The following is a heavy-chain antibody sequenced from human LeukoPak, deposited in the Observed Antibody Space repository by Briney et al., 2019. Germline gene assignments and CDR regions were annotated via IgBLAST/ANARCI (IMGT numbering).Heavy chain of an antibody. CDR1: GGTFSSYT. CDR2: IIPIFGTA. V-gene: IGHV1-69*05. J-gene: IGHJ6*02. Sequence: SVKVSCKASGGTFSSYTISWVRQAPGQGLEWMGGIIPIFGTANYAQKFQGRVTITTDESTSTAYMELSSLRSEDTAVYYCAKPEGRVVPAAHRGPKYYYYGMDVWGQGTTVTVSS. D-gene: IGHD2-2*01. CDR3: AKPEGRVVPAAHRGPKYYYYGMDV.